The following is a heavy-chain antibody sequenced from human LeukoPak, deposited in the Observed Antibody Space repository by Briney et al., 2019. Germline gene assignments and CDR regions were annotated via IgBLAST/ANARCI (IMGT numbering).Heavy chain of an antibody. J-gene: IGHJ6*02. V-gene: IGHV1-69*04. CDR3: ARDDRSQNYYYYYGMDV. CDR2: IIPIFGIA. Sequence: ASVKVSCKASGDTFSSYAISWVRQAPGQGLEWMGRIIPIFGIANYAQKFQGRVTITADKSTSTAYMELSSLRSEDTAVYYCARDDRSQNYYYYYGMDVWGQGTTVTVSS. CDR1: GDTFSSYA. D-gene: IGHD1-14*01.